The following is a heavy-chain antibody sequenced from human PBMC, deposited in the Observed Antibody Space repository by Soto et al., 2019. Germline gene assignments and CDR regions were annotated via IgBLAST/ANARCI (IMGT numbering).Heavy chain of an antibody. V-gene: IGHV3-23*01. D-gene: IGHD2-2*02. J-gene: IGHJ6*02. Sequence: GGSLRLSCAASGFTFSSYAMSWVRQAPGKGLEWVSAISGSGGSTYYADSVKGRFTISRDNSKNTLYLQMNSLRAEDTAVYYCAKVHGDLSTAIKPVYYGMDVWGQGTTVTVSS. CDR2: ISGSGGST. CDR3: AKVHGDLSTAIKPVYYGMDV. CDR1: GFTFSSYA.